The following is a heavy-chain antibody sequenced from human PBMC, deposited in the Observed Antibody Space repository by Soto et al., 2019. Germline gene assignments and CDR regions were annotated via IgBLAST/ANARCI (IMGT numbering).Heavy chain of an antibody. D-gene: IGHD3-10*01. J-gene: IGHJ5*02. V-gene: IGHV3-53*01. CDR3: AKLGPYGSESYSFRYNSIDP. CDR2: IYSGGAT. Sequence: EVQLVDSGGGLIQPGGSLRLSCAASGFSVSSSHMIWVRQAPGKGLEWVSVIYSGGATYYAVSVKGRFTISRDRSKNTVYLQMDGLRTEDTAVYHCAKLGPYGSESYSFRYNSIDPWGQGTLVTVSS. CDR1: GFSVSSSH.